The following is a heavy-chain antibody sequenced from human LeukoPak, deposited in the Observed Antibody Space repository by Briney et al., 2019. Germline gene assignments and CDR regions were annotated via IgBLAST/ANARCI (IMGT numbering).Heavy chain of an antibody. V-gene: IGHV1-69*13. Sequence: ASVKVSCKASGGTFSSYAISWVRQAPGQGLEWMGGIIPIFGTANYAQKFQGRVTITAGESTSTAYMELSSLRSEDTAVYYCARGYCTNGVCYPTYYYYYYMDVWGKGTTVTVSS. CDR1: GGTFSSYA. CDR2: IIPIFGTA. J-gene: IGHJ6*03. D-gene: IGHD2-8*01. CDR3: ARGYCTNGVCYPTYYYYYYMDV.